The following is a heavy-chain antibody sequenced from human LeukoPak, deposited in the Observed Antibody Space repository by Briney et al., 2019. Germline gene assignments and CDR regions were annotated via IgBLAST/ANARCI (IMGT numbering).Heavy chain of an antibody. V-gene: IGHV3-53*01. J-gene: IGHJ3*02. Sequence: PGGSLRLSCEASGFTVSSNYMSWVRQAPGKGLEWVSVIYSGGSTYYADSVKGRFTISRDNSKSTLYLQMNSLRAEDTAVYYCARDQTVPPGDAFDIWGQGTMVTVSS. CDR2: IYSGGST. CDR3: ARDQTVPPGDAFDI. CDR1: GFTVSSNY. D-gene: IGHD4-17*01.